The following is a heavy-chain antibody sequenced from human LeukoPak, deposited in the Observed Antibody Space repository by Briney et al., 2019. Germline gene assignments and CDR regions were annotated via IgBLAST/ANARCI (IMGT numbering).Heavy chain of an antibody. CDR1: GFTFSNYS. CDR3: RRGGGATAVDY. Sequence: GGSLRLSCAASGFTFSNYSMHWVRQAPGKGLEYVSAISSDGGSTYYANSVKGRFTISRDNSKNTLYLQMGSLRAEDMAVYFCRRGGGATAVDYWGQGTLVTV. D-gene: IGHD1-26*01. V-gene: IGHV3-64*01. CDR2: ISSDGGST. J-gene: IGHJ4*02.